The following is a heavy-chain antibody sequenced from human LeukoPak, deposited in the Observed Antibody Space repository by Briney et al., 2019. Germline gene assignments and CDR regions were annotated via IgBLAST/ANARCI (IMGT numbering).Heavy chain of an antibody. CDR2: FDPEDGET. V-gene: IGHV1-24*01. J-gene: IGHJ4*02. CDR1: GYTLTELS. CDR3: ATKPPPDSRPYYFDY. Sequence: ASVKVSCKVSGYTLTELSMHWVRQAPGKGLEWMGGFDPEDGETIYAQKFQGRVTMTEDTSTDTAYMELSSLRSKDTAVYYCATKPPPDSRPYYFDYWGQGTLVTVSS. D-gene: IGHD3-22*01.